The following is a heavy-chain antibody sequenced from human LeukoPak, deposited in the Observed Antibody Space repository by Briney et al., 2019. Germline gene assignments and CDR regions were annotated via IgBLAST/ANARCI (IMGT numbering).Heavy chain of an antibody. D-gene: IGHD5-18*01. CDR3: ARRVRGYSYYYYYGMDV. J-gene: IGHJ6*02. V-gene: IGHV4-34*01. CDR1: GFTFSSYA. Sequence: GSLRLSCAASGFTFSSYAMSWIRQPPGKGLEWIGEINHSGSTNYNPSLKSRVTISVDTSKNQFSLKLSSVTAADTAVYYCARRVRGYSYYYYYGMDVWGQGTTVTVSS. CDR2: INHSGST.